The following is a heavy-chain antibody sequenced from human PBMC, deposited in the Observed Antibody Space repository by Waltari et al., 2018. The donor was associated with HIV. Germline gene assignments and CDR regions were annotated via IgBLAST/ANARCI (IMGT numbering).Heavy chain of an antibody. CDR1: GGSISSYY. J-gene: IGHJ4*02. CDR2: IYYSGST. D-gene: IGHD5-12*01. Sequence: QVQLQESGPGLVKPSETLSLTCTVSGGSISSYYWRWIRQPPGKGLEGIGYIYYSGSTNYDPAVKSRVTISEDTSKNQLALKLSSVTAADTAVYYCARSWGSGYGPLHWGQGTLVTVSS. CDR3: ARSWGSGYGPLH. V-gene: IGHV4-59*01.